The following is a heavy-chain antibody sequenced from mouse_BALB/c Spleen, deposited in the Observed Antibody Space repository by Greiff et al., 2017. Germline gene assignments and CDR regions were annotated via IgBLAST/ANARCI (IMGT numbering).Heavy chain of an antibody. Sequence: EVQLQQSGPSLVKPSQTLSITCSVTGDSITSGYWNWIRKFPGNKLEYMGYISYSGSTYYNPSLKSRISITRDTSKNQYYLQLNSVTTEDTATYYCAREGDYYGRGAMDYWGQGTSVTVSS. V-gene: IGHV3-8*02. D-gene: IGHD1-1*01. CDR3: AREGDYYGRGAMDY. CDR1: GDSITSGY. J-gene: IGHJ4*01. CDR2: ISYSGST.